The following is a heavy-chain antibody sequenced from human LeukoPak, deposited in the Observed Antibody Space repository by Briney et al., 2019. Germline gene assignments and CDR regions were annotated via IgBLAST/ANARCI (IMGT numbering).Heavy chain of an antibody. J-gene: IGHJ6*02. CDR1: GFTFSSNG. V-gene: IGHV3-30*18. CDR3: AKDRGSGTYYYHGMDV. D-gene: IGHD6-19*01. CDR2: ISYDGSNK. Sequence: PRGSLRLSCAASGFTFSSNGMHWVRQAPGKGLEWVAVISYDGSNKYYADSVKGRFTISRDNSKNTLYLQMNSLRAEDTAVYYCAKDRGSGTYYYHGMDVWGQGTTVTVSS.